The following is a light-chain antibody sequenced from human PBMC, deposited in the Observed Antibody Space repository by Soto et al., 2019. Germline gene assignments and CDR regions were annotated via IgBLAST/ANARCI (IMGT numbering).Light chain of an antibody. CDR2: DVS. V-gene: IGLV2-14*01. CDR1: CSDVGGYNY. Sequence: QSVLTQPASVSASPGQTITISCTGTCSDVGGYNYVSWYQQHPDKAPKVMIYDVSSLPSGVSNRFSGSKSGNTASLTISGLQAEDEADYYCSSYRSGSTHYVFGTGTKVTVL. J-gene: IGLJ1*01. CDR3: SSYRSGSTHYV.